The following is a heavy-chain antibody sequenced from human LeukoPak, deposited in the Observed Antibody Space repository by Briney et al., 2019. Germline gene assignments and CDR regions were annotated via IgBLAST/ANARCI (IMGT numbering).Heavy chain of an antibody. CDR1: GYTFTSYG. CDR3: ARECSAPSVIDAVDI. J-gene: IGHJ3*02. CDR2: ISAYNGNT. V-gene: IGHV1-18*01. Sequence: ASVKVSCKAPGYTFTSYGISWVRQAPGQGLEWMGRISAYNGNTNYAQKLQGSVTMSTDTSPSTAYMELRRLRSHDTPVYYCARECSAPSVIDAVDIWGQGTMVTVSS. D-gene: IGHD2-21*01.